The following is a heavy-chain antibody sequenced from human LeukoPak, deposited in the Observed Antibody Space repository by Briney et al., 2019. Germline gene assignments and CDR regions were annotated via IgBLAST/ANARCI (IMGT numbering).Heavy chain of an antibody. CDR3: ARGTVVEDFDY. CDR2: NYYGGTT. Sequence: SETLSLTCAFSGSSINSYYWSWIRQPPGKGLEWIGYNYYGGTTNYNPSLKSRATISVDTSKNQFSLKLSSVTAADTAVYYCARGTVVEDFDYWGQGTLVTVSS. V-gene: IGHV4-59*08. J-gene: IGHJ4*02. D-gene: IGHD1-26*01. CDR1: GSSINSYY.